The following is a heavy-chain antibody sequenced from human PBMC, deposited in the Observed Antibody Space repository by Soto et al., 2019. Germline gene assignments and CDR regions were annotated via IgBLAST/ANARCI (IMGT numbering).Heavy chain of an antibody. J-gene: IGHJ4*02. CDR1: GYTFISYG. CDR3: ASDDRSSSWSEV. V-gene: IGHV1-18*01. CDR2: ISPYNNNTT. D-gene: IGHD6-13*01. Sequence: QIQLVQSGAEVKKPGASVKVSCKASGYTFISYGISWVRQAPGHGLEWMGWISPYNNNTTIYAQKLEGRVTLTTEPSTTTAYMELRSLTSDDTAVYYCASDDRSSSWSEVWGQGTLVTVSS.